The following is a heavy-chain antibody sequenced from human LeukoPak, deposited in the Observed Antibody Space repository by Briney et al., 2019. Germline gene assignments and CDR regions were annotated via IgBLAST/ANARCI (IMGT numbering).Heavy chain of an antibody. Sequence: GGSLRLSCAASGFTFSNSWMSWVRQAPGKGLEWVANIKQDGSEKYYVDSVKGRFTISRDNAKNSLYLQMNSLRAEDTAVYWCVKTMTGYFSDGFDIWGQGTMVTVSS. CDR3: VKTMTGYFSDGFDI. J-gene: IGHJ3*02. CDR1: GFTFSNSW. V-gene: IGHV3-7*03. D-gene: IGHD3-9*01. CDR2: IKQDGSEK.